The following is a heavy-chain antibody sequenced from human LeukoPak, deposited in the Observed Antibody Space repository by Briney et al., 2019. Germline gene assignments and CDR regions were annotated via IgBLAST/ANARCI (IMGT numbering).Heavy chain of an antibody. CDR1: GSTFTAYY. V-gene: IGHV1-2*02. CDR3: ARGGMTTGYNWFDP. J-gene: IGHJ5*02. CDR2: INPNSGDT. D-gene: IGHD4-17*01. Sequence: GASVKVSCKASGSTFTAYYMHWVRQAPGQGLEWMGWINPNSGDTSYAQKFQGRVTMTGDASISTAYMELSSLRSEDTAVYYCARGGMTTGYNWFDPWGQGTLVTVSS.